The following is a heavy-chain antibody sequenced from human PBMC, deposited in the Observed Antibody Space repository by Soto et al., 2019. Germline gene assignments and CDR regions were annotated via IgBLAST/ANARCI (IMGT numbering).Heavy chain of an antibody. D-gene: IGHD6-25*01. CDR1: GYSFTSYW. CDR2: IDPSDSYT. CDR3: ARIGSSAYYYYYGMDV. V-gene: IGHV5-10-1*01. Sequence: GESLKISCKGSGYSFTSYWISWVRQMPGKGLEWMGRIDPSDSYTNYSPSFQGHVTISADKSISTAYLQWSSLKASDTAMYYCARIGSSAYYYYYGMDVWGQGTRVTVSS. J-gene: IGHJ6*02.